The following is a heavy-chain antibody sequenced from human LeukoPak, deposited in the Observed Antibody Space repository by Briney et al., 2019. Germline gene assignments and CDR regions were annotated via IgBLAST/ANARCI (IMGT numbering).Heavy chain of an antibody. CDR1: GGTFSSYA. CDR2: INAGNGNT. J-gene: IGHJ4*02. CDR3: ARAGIAVAGTIPGVFFDY. D-gene: IGHD6-19*01. V-gene: IGHV1-3*03. Sequence: GASVKVSCKASGGTFSSYAMHWVRQAPGQRLEWMGWINAGNGNTKYSQEFQGRVTITRDTSASTAYMELSSLRSEDMAVYYCARAGIAVAGTIPGVFFDYWGQGTLVTVSS.